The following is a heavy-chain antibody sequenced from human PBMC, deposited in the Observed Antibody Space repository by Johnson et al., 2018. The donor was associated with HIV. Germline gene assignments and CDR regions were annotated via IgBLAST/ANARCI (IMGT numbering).Heavy chain of an antibody. V-gene: IGHV3-30-3*01. J-gene: IGHJ3*02. CDR1: GFTFSSYA. CDR3: ARVRYSGSSFDAFDI. Sequence: VQLVESGGGVVRPGGSLRLSCAASGFTFSSYAMHWVRQAPGKGLEWVAVISYDGSTYYADSVKGRFTISRDNSKNTLYLQMNTRRAEDTALYYCARVRYSGSSFDAFDIWGQGTMVTVSS. D-gene: IGHD6-6*01. CDR2: ISYDGST.